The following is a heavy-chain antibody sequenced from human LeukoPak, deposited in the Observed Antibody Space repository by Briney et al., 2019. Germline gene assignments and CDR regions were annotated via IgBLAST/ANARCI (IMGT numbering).Heavy chain of an antibody. D-gene: IGHD3-22*01. Sequence: GGSLRLSCVASGFTFSSFGMHWVRQAPGKGLEWISNIRSSGTSIYYAGSVKGRFTVSRDNAKNSLYLQMNNLRVEDTGFYYCARETYFYDASGQSEAFDIWGQGTMVTVSS. CDR2: IRSSGTSI. V-gene: IGHV3-48*03. CDR3: ARETYFYDASGQSEAFDI. J-gene: IGHJ3*02. CDR1: GFTFSSFG.